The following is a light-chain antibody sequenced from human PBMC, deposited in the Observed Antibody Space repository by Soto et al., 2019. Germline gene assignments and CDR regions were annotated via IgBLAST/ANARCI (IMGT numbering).Light chain of an antibody. CDR1: SSDVGGYNF. CDR3: SSYAGSDNFVL. V-gene: IGLV2-8*01. J-gene: IGLJ2*01. Sequence: QSVLTQPPSVSAAPGQKVTISCTGSSSDVGGYNFVSWYQHLPGKAPKLMIYEVIQRPSGVPDRFSGSKSGNTASLTVSGLQAEDEADYYCSSYAGSDNFVLFGGGTKVTVL. CDR2: EVI.